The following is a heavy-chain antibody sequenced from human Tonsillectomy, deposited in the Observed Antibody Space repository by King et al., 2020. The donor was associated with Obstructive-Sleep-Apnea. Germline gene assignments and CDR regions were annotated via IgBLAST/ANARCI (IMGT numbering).Heavy chain of an antibody. CDR1: GGSISSPALY. V-gene: IGHV4-31*03. D-gene: IGHD3-10*01. CDR2: ISYSGNT. J-gene: IGHJ6*02. Sequence: VQLQESGPGLVKPSQNLSLTCTVSGGSISSPALYWIWIRQHPGRGLEWIAYISYSGNTDYNPSLKSRVSISVDTSKNQFSLKLSSLTAADTAVYYCARDLGGLDVWGQGTTVTVSS. CDR3: ARDLGGLDV.